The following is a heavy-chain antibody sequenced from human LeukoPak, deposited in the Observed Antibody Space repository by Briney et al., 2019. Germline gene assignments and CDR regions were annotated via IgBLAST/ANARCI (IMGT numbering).Heavy chain of an antibody. D-gene: IGHD2-21*02. CDR3: AKSIEYCGADCYGYFDL. J-gene: IGHJ2*01. CDR1: GYTFTGYY. Sequence: GASVEVSCKPSGYTFTGYYMHWVRQAPGQGLEWMGRINPNSGATNYAQKFQGRVTMTRDPSISTAYMELTTLRSDDTAVYYCAKSIEYCGADCYGYFDLWGRGTLVTVSS. V-gene: IGHV1-2*06. CDR2: INPNSGAT.